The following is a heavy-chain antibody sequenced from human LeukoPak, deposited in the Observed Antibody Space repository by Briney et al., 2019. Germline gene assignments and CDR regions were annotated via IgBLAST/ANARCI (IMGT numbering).Heavy chain of an antibody. J-gene: IGHJ3*02. CDR2: ISGSGGST. V-gene: IGHV3-23*01. D-gene: IGHD3-16*02. Sequence: GGSLRLSCAASGFTFSSYGMSWVRQAPGKGLEWVSAISGSGGSTYYADSVKGRFTISRDNSKNTLYLQMNSLRAEDTAVYYCAKGGMITFGGVIVRTYAFDIWGQGTMVTVSS. CDR1: GFTFSSYG. CDR3: AKGGMITFGGVIVRTYAFDI.